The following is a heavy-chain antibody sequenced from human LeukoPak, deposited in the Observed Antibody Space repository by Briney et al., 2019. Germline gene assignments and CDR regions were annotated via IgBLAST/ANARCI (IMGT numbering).Heavy chain of an antibody. Sequence: SETLSLTCTVSGGSISSYYWSWIRQPPGKGLEWIGYIYYSGSTNYNPSLKSRVTISVDTSKNQFSLKLSSVTAADTAVYYCARSPRHRGSNYVDYWGQGTLVTVSS. D-gene: IGHD1-14*01. CDR3: ARSPRHRGSNYVDY. CDR1: GGSISSYY. CDR2: IYYSGST. V-gene: IGHV4-59*01. J-gene: IGHJ4*02.